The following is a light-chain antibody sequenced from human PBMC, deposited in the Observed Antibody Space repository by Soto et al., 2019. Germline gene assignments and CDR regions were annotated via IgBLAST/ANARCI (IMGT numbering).Light chain of an antibody. CDR3: QQYDNWPWT. CDR2: GAS. Sequence: EIVMTLSPATLSVSPGGRATLSCRASQSISDTLAWYQQKPGQAPRLLIHGASTRATGFPARFSGSGSGTDFTLTISSLQSEDFAVYYCQQYDNWPWTSGQATNVDVK. CDR1: QSISDT. J-gene: IGKJ1*01. V-gene: IGKV3-15*01.